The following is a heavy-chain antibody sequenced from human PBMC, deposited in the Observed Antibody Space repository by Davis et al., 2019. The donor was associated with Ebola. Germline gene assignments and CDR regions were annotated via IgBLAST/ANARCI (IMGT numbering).Heavy chain of an antibody. V-gene: IGHV1-69*06. CDR3: ARVNDYRTGGYYYYGMDV. J-gene: IGHJ6*02. D-gene: IGHD4-11*01. CDR1: GYAFTSYG. Sequence: AASVKVSCKASGYAFTSYGISWVRQAPGQGLEWMGGIIPIFGTANYAQKFQGRVTITADKSTSTAYMELSSLRSEDTAVYYCARVNDYRTGGYYYYGMDVWGQGTTVTVSS. CDR2: IIPIFGTA.